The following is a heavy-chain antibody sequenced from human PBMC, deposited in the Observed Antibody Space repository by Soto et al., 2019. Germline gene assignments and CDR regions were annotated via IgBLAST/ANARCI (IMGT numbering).Heavy chain of an antibody. V-gene: IGHV3-30-3*01. D-gene: IGHD6-13*01. CDR2: ISYDGSNK. CDR1: GFTFSSYA. CDR3: ARDRQYSSSWLDY. Sequence: GGSLRLSCAASGFTFSSYAMHWVRQAPGKGLEWVAVISYDGSNKYYADSVKGRFTISRDNSKNTLYLQMNSLRAEDTAVYYCARDRQYSSSWLDYWGQGTLVTVSS. J-gene: IGHJ4*02.